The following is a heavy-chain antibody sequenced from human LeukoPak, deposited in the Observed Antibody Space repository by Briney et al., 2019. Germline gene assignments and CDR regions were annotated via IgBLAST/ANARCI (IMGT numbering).Heavy chain of an antibody. Sequence: GGSLRLSCAASGFTFSSYAMSWVRQAPGKGLEWVSGINGSGGNTYYADSVKGRFTISRDSDKHTLYLQMNSLRVEDTAVYYCAKRAQGGFDYWAQGTLVSVSS. D-gene: IGHD3-16*01. CDR2: INGSGGNT. V-gene: IGHV3-23*01. J-gene: IGHJ4*02. CDR1: GFTFSSYA. CDR3: AKRAQGGFDY.